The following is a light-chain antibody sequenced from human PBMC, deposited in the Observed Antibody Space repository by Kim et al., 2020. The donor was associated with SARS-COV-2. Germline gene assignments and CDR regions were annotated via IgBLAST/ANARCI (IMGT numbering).Light chain of an antibody. CDR3: QQYYDWPPWT. CDR2: GAS. CDR1: QSVSSN. V-gene: IGKV3-15*01. J-gene: IGKJ1*01. Sequence: SPGERATPSCRASQSVSSNLSWYQQRPGQAPRLLIYGASARATGVPARFSGSGSGTEFTLTISSLQSEDFAVYYCQQYYDWPPWTFGQGTKVDIK.